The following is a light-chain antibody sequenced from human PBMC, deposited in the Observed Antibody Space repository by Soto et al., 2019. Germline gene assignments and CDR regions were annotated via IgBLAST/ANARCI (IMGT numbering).Light chain of an antibody. CDR1: QGISVY. V-gene: IGKV1-39*01. CDR2: AAV. J-gene: IGKJ5*01. CDR3: QQSYSIPIT. Sequence: DIQMTQSPSSLSASVGDRITIACRASQGISVYLNWFQKKPGEAPKLLIHAAVNLQSGAPSRFSGSGSGTDSTLTISSLQAEDFATYYCQQSYSIPITFGQGTRLEIK.